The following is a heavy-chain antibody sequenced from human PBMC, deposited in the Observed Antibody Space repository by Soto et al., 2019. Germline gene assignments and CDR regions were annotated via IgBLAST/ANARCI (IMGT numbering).Heavy chain of an antibody. J-gene: IGHJ6*02. Sequence: GESQKISCKGSGYSFISYWSGWVRQMPGKGLEWMGIIYPGDSDTRYSPSFQGQVTISADKSISTAYLQWSSLKASDTAMYYCARHALPYYDILTGYYNYYYYYGMDVWGQGTTVTVSS. CDR3: ARHALPYYDILTGYYNYYYYYGMDV. CDR2: IYPGDSDT. CDR1: GYSFISYW. D-gene: IGHD3-9*01. V-gene: IGHV5-51*01.